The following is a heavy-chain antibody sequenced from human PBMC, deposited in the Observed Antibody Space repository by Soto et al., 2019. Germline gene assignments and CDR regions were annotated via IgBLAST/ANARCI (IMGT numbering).Heavy chain of an antibody. CDR1: GYTFAEYY. CDR2: INPTGVRA. V-gene: IGHV1-46*03. D-gene: IGHD3-10*01. J-gene: IGHJ4*01. Sequence: ASVKVSCGASGYTFAEYYIHWVLQAPGQGLEWMGVINPTGVRASYAPKFQGRVTLTGDTSTSTAYMEWSSLRSDDTAVYFCSRLTTMVREINDDPFDFWG. CDR3: SRLTTMVREINDDPFDF.